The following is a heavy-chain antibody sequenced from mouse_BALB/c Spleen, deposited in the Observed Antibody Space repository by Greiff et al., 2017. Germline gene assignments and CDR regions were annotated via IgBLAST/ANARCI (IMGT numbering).Heavy chain of an antibody. CDR1: GFTFTDYY. V-gene: IGHV7-3*02. J-gene: IGHJ4*01. Sequence: EVQLVESGGGLVQPGGSLRLSCATSGFTFTDYYMSWVRQPPGKALEWLGFIRNKANGYTTEYSASVKGRFTISRDNSQSILYLHMNTLRAEDSAAYCCAKDNYDYDWDAMDYWGQGTAVTVSS. CDR2: IRNKANGYTT. D-gene: IGHD2-4*01. CDR3: AKDNYDYDWDAMDY.